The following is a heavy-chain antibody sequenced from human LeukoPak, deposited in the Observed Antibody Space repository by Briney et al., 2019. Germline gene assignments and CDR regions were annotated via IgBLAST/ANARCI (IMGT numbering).Heavy chain of an antibody. CDR2: IIPIFGTA. D-gene: IGHD3-22*01. Sequence: GASVKVSCTASGGTFSSYAISWVRQAPGQGLEWMGGIIPIFGTANYAQKFQGRVTITADESTSTAYMELSSLRSEDTAVYYCARGGYYDSTNGGDAFDIWGQGTMVTVSS. CDR1: GGTFSSYA. CDR3: ARGGYYDSTNGGDAFDI. J-gene: IGHJ3*02. V-gene: IGHV1-69*13.